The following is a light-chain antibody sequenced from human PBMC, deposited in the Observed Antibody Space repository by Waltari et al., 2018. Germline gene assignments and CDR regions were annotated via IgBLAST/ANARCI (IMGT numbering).Light chain of an antibody. CDR3: SSYAGSNNVI. Sequence: QSALTQPPSASGSRGQSVTISCTGTSSTVGSYNYVSWYQQHPGKAPKLMIYEVTKRPSGFPDRFPGSKSGNTASLTVSGLQAEDEADYYCSSYAGSNNVIFGGGTRLTVL. J-gene: IGLJ2*01. CDR2: EVT. CDR1: SSTVGSYNY. V-gene: IGLV2-8*01.